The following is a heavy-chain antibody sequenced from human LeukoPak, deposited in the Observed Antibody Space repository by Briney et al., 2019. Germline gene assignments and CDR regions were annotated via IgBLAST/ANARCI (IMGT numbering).Heavy chain of an antibody. CDR3: ARSDYSYYDILTGYCP. J-gene: IGHJ5*02. D-gene: IGHD3-9*01. V-gene: IGHV1-2*02. Sequence: GASVKVSCKASGYTFTGYYMPWVRQAPGQGLDWMGWINPNSGGTNYAQKFQGRVTMTRDTSISTAYMELSRLRSDNTAVYYCARSDYSYYDILTGYCPWGQGTLVTVSS. CDR1: GYTFTGYY. CDR2: INPNSGGT.